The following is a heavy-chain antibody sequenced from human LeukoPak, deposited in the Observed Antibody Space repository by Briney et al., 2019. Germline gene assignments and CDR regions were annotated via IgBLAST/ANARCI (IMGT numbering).Heavy chain of an antibody. D-gene: IGHD3-16*01. CDR1: GGSFSGYY. CDR2: INHSGGT. V-gene: IGHV4-34*01. Sequence: SETLSLTCAVYGGSFSGYYWSWIRQPPGKGLEWIGEINHSGGTNYNPSLKSRVTISVDTSKNQFSLKLSSVTAADTAVYYRARGPILEIRLSDYWGQGTLVTVSS. J-gene: IGHJ4*02. CDR3: ARGPILEIRLSDY.